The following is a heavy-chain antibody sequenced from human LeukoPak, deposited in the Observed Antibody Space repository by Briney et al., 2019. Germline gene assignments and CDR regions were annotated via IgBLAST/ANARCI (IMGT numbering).Heavy chain of an antibody. D-gene: IGHD2-21*02. CDR3: ARARNCGGDCGIDY. CDR1: SGSLSGYF. Sequence: PETLSLTCNVSSGSLSGYFWSWIRQPPEKGLEWIGYIRYSGSTNYNPSLQSRVTMSLDTSKNHFSLKLSSVTAADTAVYYCARARNCGGDCGIDYWGQGTLVTVSS. J-gene: IGHJ4*02. V-gene: IGHV4-59*01. CDR2: IRYSGST.